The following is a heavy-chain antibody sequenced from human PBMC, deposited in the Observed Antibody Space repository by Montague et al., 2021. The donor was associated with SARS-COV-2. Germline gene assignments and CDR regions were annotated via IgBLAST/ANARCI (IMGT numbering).Heavy chain of an antibody. Sequence: TLSLTCTVSGGSISSGGYYWSWIRQPAGKGLEWIGRIYTSGSTNYNPSLKSRVTISVDKSKNQFSLTLTSATAADTAMYYCARLAPERHCSVATCSPHWGQGILVTVSS. V-gene: IGHV4-61*02. CDR1: GGSISSGGYY. J-gene: IGHJ4*02. D-gene: IGHD2-2*01. CDR3: ARLAPERHCSVATCSPH. CDR2: IYTSGST.